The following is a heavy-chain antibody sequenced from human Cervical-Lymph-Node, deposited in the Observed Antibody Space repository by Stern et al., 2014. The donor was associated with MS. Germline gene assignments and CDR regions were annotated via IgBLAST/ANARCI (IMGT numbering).Heavy chain of an antibody. CDR2: INAGTGNT. CDR3: ARDLDSSVYYGDY. Sequence: VQLVESGAEVKKPGASVKLSCKASGYSFNTYAMHWVRQAPGERLEWMGWINAGTGNTKYSQKFQGRVTITMDTSASTGYMELSSLRSEDTAVYYCARDLDSSVYYGDYWGQGTLVTVSS. D-gene: IGHD3-22*01. J-gene: IGHJ4*02. V-gene: IGHV1-3*01. CDR1: GYSFNTYA.